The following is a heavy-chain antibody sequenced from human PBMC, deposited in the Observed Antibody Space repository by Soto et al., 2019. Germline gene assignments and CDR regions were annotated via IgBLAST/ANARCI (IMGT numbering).Heavy chain of an antibody. J-gene: IGHJ5*02. CDR3: ARDRQVGCGIAADGCWFEP. CDR1: GYTFTSYY. Sequence: GASVKVSCKASGYTFTSYYMHWVRQAPGQGLEWMGIINPSGGSTSYAQKFQGRVTMTRDTSTSTVYMELSSLRSEDTAVYYCARDRQVGCGIAADGCWFEPWGQGTLVTVSS. D-gene: IGHD6-13*01. V-gene: IGHV1-46*01. CDR2: INPSGGST.